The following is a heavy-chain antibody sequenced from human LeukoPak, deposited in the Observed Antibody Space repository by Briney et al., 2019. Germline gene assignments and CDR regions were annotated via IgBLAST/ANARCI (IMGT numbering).Heavy chain of an antibody. Sequence: GGSLRLSCAASGFTFSDYYMSWIRQAPGKGREWVAYITSSGNDIYYADSVKGRFTISRDNAKNALFLRMNSLRVEDTATYYCASDIAATSGDFWGQGTLVSVSS. D-gene: IGHD5-12*01. CDR2: ITSSGNDI. V-gene: IGHV3-11*01. CDR1: GFTFSDYY. CDR3: ASDIAATSGDF. J-gene: IGHJ4*02.